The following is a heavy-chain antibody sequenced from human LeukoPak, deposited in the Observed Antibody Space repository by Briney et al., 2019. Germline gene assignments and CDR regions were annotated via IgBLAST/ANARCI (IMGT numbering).Heavy chain of an antibody. CDR2: ISSSSSYI. CDR1: GFTFSSYS. V-gene: IGHV3-21*01. Sequence: GGSLRLSXAASGFTFSSYSMNWVRQAPGKGLEWVSSISSSSSYIYYADSVKGRFTISRDNAKNSLYLQMNSLRAEDTAVYYCARVGEYYDSSGYRDYWGQGTLVTVSS. D-gene: IGHD3-22*01. J-gene: IGHJ4*02. CDR3: ARVGEYYDSSGYRDY.